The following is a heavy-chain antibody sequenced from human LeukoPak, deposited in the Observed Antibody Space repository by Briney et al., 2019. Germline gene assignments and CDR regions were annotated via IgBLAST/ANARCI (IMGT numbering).Heavy chain of an antibody. CDR2: ISSSSSYI. CDR3: ARAPQFTAMVRRGYYYYYMDV. D-gene: IGHD5-18*01. CDR1: GFTFSSYS. Sequence: GGSLRLSCAASGFTFSSYSMNWVRQAPGKGLEWVSSISSSSSYIYSADSVKGRFTISRDNAKNSLYLQMNSLRVEDTAVYYCARAPQFTAMVRRGYYYYYMDVWGKGTTVTVSS. J-gene: IGHJ6*03. V-gene: IGHV3-21*01.